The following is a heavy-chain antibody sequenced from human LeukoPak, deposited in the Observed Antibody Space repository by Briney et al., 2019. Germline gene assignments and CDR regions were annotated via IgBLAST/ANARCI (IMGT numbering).Heavy chain of an antibody. J-gene: IGHJ5*02. CDR1: GFTFSSYS. CDR3: ASDHITGTTYWFDP. V-gene: IGHV3-21*01. CDR2: ISSSSSYI. Sequence: GGSLRLSCAASGFTFSSYSINWVRQAPGKGLEWVSSISSSSSYIYYADSVKGRFTISRDNAKNSLYLQMNSLRAEDTAVYYCASDHITGTTYWFDPWGQGTLVTVSS. D-gene: IGHD1-7*01.